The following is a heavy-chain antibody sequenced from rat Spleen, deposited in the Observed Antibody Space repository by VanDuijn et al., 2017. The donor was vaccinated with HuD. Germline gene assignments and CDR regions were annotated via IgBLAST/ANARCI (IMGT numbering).Heavy chain of an antibody. CDR3: ATRGNNPFAY. CDR1: GFTFSNYG. CDR2: ISTGGGNT. V-gene: IGHV5S14*01. Sequence: EVQLVESGGGLVQPGMSLKLSCAASGFTFSNYGMAWVRQTPTKGLEWVASISTGGGNTYYRDSVKGRFTISRDNAKNTQYLQRDSLRSEDRATYYCATRGNNPFAYWGQGTLVTVSS. D-gene: IGHD1-10*01. J-gene: IGHJ3*01.